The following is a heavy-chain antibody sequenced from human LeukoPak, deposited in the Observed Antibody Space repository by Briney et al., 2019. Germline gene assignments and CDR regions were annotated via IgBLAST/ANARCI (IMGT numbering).Heavy chain of an antibody. CDR1: GFTFSSYA. D-gene: IGHD6-13*01. Sequence: PGRSLRLSCAASGFTFSSYAMHWVRQAPGKGLEWVANIKQDGSEKYYVDSVKGRFTISRDNAKSSLYLQMNSLRAEDTAVYYCAGGLSIAAAAYDAFDIWGQGTMVTVSS. CDR3: AGGLSIAAAAYDAFDI. V-gene: IGHV3-7*04. CDR2: IKQDGSEK. J-gene: IGHJ3*02.